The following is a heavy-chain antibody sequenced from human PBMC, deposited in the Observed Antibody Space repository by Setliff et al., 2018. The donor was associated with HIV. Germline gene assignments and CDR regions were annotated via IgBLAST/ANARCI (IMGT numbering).Heavy chain of an antibody. V-gene: IGHV1-69*04. Sequence: ASVKVSCKPSGGSFTNFPVAWVRQAPGQGLEWMGKIIPIFGRTTYAQMFQGRLTMTRDTSTSTAYMELSSLTSDGTAIYYCARGRLSWSPDFWGQGTLVTVSS. CDR3: ARGRLSWSPDF. CDR2: IIPIFGRT. CDR1: GGSFTNFP. J-gene: IGHJ4*02.